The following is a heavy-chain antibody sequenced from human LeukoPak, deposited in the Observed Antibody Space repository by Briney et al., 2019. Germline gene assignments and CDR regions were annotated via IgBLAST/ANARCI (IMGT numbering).Heavy chain of an antibody. Sequence: GGSLRLSCAASGFTFSDYILDWVRRAPGKGLEWVGRIRRGANSYTTEYATSVKGRFTISRDDSKNSLYLHMNSLKTEDTAVYHCSRDGGEGGNSAFDIWGQGTMVTVSS. CDR1: GFTFSDYI. V-gene: IGHV3-72*01. CDR3: SRDGGEGGNSAFDI. D-gene: IGHD3-16*01. CDR2: IRRGANSYTT. J-gene: IGHJ3*02.